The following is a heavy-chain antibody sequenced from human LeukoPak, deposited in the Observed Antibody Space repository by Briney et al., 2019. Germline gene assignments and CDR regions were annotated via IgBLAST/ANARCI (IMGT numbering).Heavy chain of an antibody. D-gene: IGHD4-17*01. CDR3: ARGALRTTVASFDY. J-gene: IGHJ4*02. CDR1: GYTFTSYG. Sequence: GASVKVSCKASGYTFTSYGISWVRQAPGQGLEWMGGIIPIFGTANYAQKFQGRVTITADESTSTAYMELSSLRSEDTAVYYCARGALRTTVASFDYWGQGTLVTVSS. CDR2: IIPIFGTA. V-gene: IGHV1-69*13.